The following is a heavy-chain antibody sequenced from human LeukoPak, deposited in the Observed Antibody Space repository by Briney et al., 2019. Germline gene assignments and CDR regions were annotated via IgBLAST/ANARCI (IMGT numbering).Heavy chain of an antibody. V-gene: IGHV3-23*01. J-gene: IGHJ4*02. CDR1: GFTFSSYA. Sequence: SGGSLRLPCAASGFTFSSYAMSWVRQSPGKGLEWVSAISGSGGNTYSADSVKGRCTISRDNSKKTLFLHMNSLRAEDTAVYYCARGMSATSGYLELEYWGQGTLVTVST. CDR2: ISGSGGNT. D-gene: IGHD3-22*01. CDR3: ARGMSATSGYLELEY.